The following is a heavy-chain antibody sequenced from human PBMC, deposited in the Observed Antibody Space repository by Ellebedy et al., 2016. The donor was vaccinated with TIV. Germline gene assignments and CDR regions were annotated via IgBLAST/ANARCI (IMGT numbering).Heavy chain of an antibody. Sequence: SVKGRFPISRDNAENSLYLQMNSLRDEDTAVYYCARWMGIAVAGSFGHAVYIWGQGTMVSVSS. CDR3: ARWMGIAVAGSFGHAVYI. D-gene: IGHD6-19*01. V-gene: IGHV3-48*02. J-gene: IGHJ3*02.